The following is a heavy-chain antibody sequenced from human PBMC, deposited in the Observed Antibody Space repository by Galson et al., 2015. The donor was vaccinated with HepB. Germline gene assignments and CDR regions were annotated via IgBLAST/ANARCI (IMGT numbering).Heavy chain of an antibody. CDR3: ARSRGYSGYDGFYYYYGMDV. CDR1: GFTFSSYS. J-gene: IGHJ6*02. V-gene: IGHV3-21*01. CDR2: ISSSSYI. D-gene: IGHD5-12*01. Sequence: SLRLSCAASGFTFSSYSMNWVRQAPGKGLEWVSSISSSSYIYYADSVKGRFTISRDNAKNSLYLQMNSLRAEDTAVYYCARSRGYSGYDGFYYYYGMDVWGQGTTVTVSS.